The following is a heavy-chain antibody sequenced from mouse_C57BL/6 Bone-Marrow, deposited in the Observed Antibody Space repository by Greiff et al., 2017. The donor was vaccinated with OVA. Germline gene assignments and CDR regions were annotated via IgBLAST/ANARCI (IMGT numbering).Heavy chain of an antibody. CDR3: ARYDGYYPYAMDY. D-gene: IGHD2-3*01. J-gene: IGHJ4*01. Sequence: QVQLKESGAELARPGASVKLSCKASGYTFTSYGISWVKQRTGQGLEWIGEIYPRSGNTYYNEKFKGKATLTADKSSSTAYMELRSLTSEDSAVYCCARYDGYYPYAMDYWGQGTSVTVSS. CDR1: GYTFTSYG. V-gene: IGHV1-81*01. CDR2: IYPRSGNT.